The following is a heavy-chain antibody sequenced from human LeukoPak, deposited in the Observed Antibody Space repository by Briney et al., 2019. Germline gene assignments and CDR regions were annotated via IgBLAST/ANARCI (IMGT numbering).Heavy chain of an antibody. Sequence: GVSLRLSCAASGFTFSGSWMTWVRQAPGKGLEWVAHIKEDGSDKYYVDSVTGRFTISRDNTKNSLYLQMSSLRAEDTAVYYCATWNSDWEFAYWGQGTLVSVSS. CDR2: IKEDGSDK. CDR3: ATWNSDWEFAY. D-gene: IGHD1/OR15-1a*01. V-gene: IGHV3-7*05. J-gene: IGHJ4*02. CDR1: GFTFSGSW.